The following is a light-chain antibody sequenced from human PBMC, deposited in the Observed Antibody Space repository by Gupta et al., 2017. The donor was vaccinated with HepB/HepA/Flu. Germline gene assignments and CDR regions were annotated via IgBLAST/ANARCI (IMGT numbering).Light chain of an antibody. CDR2: GEN. Sequence: SSELTPDSALSVALGQSIRLTCQGDSLTKYYASWYQQKPGQAPALVMFGENSRPSGIPDRFSGSRSGNTASLTITGAQAEDEADYFCNPRDISGDHVVFGSGTRLNVL. CDR1: SLTKYY. V-gene: IGLV3-19*01. CDR3: NPRDISGDHVV. J-gene: IGLJ1*01.